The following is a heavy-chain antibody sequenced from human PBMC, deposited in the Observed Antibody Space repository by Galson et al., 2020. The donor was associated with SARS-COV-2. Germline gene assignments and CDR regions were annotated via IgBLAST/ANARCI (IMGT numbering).Heavy chain of an antibody. D-gene: IGHD3-9*01. CDR2: ISYDGSNK. CDR1: GFTFSSYA. J-gene: IGHJ4*02. V-gene: IGHV3-30-3*01. Sequence: GESLKIPCAASGFTFSSYAMHWVRQAPGKGLEWVAVISYDGSNKYYADSVQGRFTISRDNSKNTLYLQMNSLRAEDTAVYYCARGLRYFDWLLYWGQGTLVTVSS. CDR3: ARGLRYFDWLLY.